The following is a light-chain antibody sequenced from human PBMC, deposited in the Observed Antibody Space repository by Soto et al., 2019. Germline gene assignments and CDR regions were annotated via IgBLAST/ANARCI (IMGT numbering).Light chain of an antibody. J-gene: IGLJ1*01. CDR1: SSDVGGYNY. Sequence: QSALTQPASVSGSPGQSITISCTGTSSDVGGYNYVSWYQQHPGKAPKLMSYDVSNRPPGVSNRFSGSKSGNTASLPISGIQAEDEADYYCASYTTTCSYVFGSGTELTVL. CDR2: DVS. CDR3: ASYTTTCSYV. V-gene: IGLV2-14*01.